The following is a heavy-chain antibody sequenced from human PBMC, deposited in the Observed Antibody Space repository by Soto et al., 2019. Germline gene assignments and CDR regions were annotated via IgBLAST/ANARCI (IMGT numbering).Heavy chain of an antibody. D-gene: IGHD2-2*01. CDR3: AKNLRLYAVNY. J-gene: IGHJ4*02. CDR1: GFTFSTYD. Sequence: GGSLRLSCAASGFTFSTYDMSWVGQAPGKGLEWVSAISGSGDSTYYADSVKGRFTISRDNSKNTLYLQMNSLRVEDTAVYYCAKNLRLYAVNYWGQGTLVTVSS. V-gene: IGHV3-23*01. CDR2: ISGSGDST.